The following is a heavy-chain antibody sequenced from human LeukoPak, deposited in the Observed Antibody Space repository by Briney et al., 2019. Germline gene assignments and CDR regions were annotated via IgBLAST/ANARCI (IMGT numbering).Heavy chain of an antibody. CDR3: ARAEVPAAIKSGAFDI. Sequence: GRSLRLSCAASGFTFRSYGMHWVRQAPGKGLEWVAVIWDDGSNKYYAESVKGRFTISRDNSKNTLYLQMNSLRAEDTAVYYCARAEVPAAIKSGAFDIWGQGTMVTVSS. D-gene: IGHD2-2*01. CDR2: IWDDGSNK. J-gene: IGHJ3*02. V-gene: IGHV3-33*01. CDR1: GFTFRSYG.